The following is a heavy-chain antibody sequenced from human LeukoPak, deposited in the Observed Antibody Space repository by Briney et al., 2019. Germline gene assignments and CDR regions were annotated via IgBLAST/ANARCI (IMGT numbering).Heavy chain of an antibody. J-gene: IGHJ4*03. CDR2: ISGSGGST. D-gene: IGHD2-15*01. CDR1: GFTFSSYA. V-gene: IGHV3-23*01. Sequence: GGSLRLSCAASGFTFSSYAMSWVRQAPGKGLEWVSAISGSGGSTYYADSVKGRFTISRDNSKNTLYLQMNSLRAEDTAVYYYAISPHCSGGSCYSDWGQGTPVTVSS. CDR3: AISPHCSGGSCYSD.